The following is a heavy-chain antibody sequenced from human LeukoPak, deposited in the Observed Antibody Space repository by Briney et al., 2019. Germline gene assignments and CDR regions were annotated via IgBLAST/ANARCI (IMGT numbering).Heavy chain of an antibody. CDR3: ATSVRYYYDSSGSSDY. CDR1: GYTLTELS. CDR2: FDPEDGET. Sequence: ASVKVSCKVSGYTLTELSMHWVRQAPGKGLEWMGGFDPEDGETIYAQKFQGRVTMTEDTSTDTAYMELSSLRSEDTAVYYCATSVRYYYDSSGSSDYWGQGTLVTVSS. V-gene: IGHV1-24*01. J-gene: IGHJ4*02. D-gene: IGHD3-22*01.